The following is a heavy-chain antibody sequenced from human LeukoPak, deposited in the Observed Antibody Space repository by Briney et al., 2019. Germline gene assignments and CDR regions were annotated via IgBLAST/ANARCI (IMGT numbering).Heavy chain of an antibody. V-gene: IGHV1-2*02. J-gene: IGHJ4*02. CDR1: GYTFTGYY. CDR3: ARDKYSGDDRFPY. Sequence: ASVKVSCKASGYTFTGYYMHWVRQAPGQGLEWMGWINPNSGGTNYAQKFQGRVTMTRDTSISTAYMELRRLSSDDTAMYFCARDKYSGDDRFPYWGQGTLVTVSS. CDR2: INPNSGGT. D-gene: IGHD5-12*01.